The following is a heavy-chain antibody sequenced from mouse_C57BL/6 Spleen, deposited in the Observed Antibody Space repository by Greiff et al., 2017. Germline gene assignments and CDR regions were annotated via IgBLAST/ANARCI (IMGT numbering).Heavy chain of an antibody. CDR3: ARGLRPFAY. D-gene: IGHD2-12*01. J-gene: IGHJ3*01. CDR2: ISDGGSYT. V-gene: IGHV5-4*03. CDR1: GFTFSSYA. Sequence: EVKLVESGGGLVKPGGSLKLSCAASGFTFSSYAMSWVRQTPEQRLAWVATISDGGSYTYYPDNVKGRFTISRDNAKNNLYLQMSHLKSEDTAMYYCARGLRPFAYWGQGTLVTVSA.